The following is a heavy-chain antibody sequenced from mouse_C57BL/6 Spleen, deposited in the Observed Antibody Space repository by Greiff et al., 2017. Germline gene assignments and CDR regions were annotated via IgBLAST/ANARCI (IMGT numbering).Heavy chain of an antibody. Sequence: QVQLQQPGAELVKPGASVKLSCKASGYTFTSYWMHWVKQRPGQGLEWIGMIHPNSGSTNYNEKVKSKATLTVDKSSSTAYMQLSSQTSEDSAVYYCARYVTALVGDSMDYWGQGTSVTVSS. V-gene: IGHV1-64*01. CDR1: GYTFTSYW. J-gene: IGHJ4*01. CDR2: IHPNSGST. D-gene: IGHD1-1*01. CDR3: ARYVTALVGDSMDY.